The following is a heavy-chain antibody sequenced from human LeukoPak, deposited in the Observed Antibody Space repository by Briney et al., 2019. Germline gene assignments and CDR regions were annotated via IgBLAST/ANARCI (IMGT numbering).Heavy chain of an antibody. Sequence: GGSLRLSCAAPGFPFSSYAMSWVRQAPGKGLEWVSAISGSGGSTYYADSVKGRFTISRDNSKNTLYLQMNSLRAEDTAVYYCAKDPTMIVVVGAFDIWGQGTMVTVSS. CDR3: AKDPTMIVVVGAFDI. CDR1: GFPFSSYA. J-gene: IGHJ3*02. D-gene: IGHD3-22*01. CDR2: ISGSGGST. V-gene: IGHV3-23*01.